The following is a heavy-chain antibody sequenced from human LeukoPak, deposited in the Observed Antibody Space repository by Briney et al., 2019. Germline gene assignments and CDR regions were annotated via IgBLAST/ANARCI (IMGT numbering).Heavy chain of an antibody. CDR1: GYSISSGYY. CDR2: MYHSGSS. J-gene: IGHJ4*02. D-gene: IGHD4-17*01. V-gene: IGHV4-38-2*01. CDR3: AKVGAYGDYARHDY. Sequence: SETLSLTCDVSGYSISSGYYWAWIRQPPGKGLEWIGSMYHSGSSYYNPSLTGRITISVDTSKNQFSLNLSSVTAADTAVYYCAKVGAYGDYARHDYWGQGTLVTVSS.